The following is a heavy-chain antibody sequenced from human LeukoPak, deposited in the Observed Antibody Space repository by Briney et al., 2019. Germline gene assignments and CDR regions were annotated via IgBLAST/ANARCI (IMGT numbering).Heavy chain of an antibody. V-gene: IGHV3-48*04. Sequence: GGSLRLSCAASGFTFSSYSMNWVRQARRKGLEWVSYISSSSSTIYYADSVKGRFTISRDNAKNSLYLQMNSLRAEDMALYYCAKDISSGWYLYAFDIWGQGTMVTVSS. D-gene: IGHD6-19*01. J-gene: IGHJ3*02. CDR2: ISSSSSTI. CDR1: GFTFSSYS. CDR3: AKDISSGWYLYAFDI.